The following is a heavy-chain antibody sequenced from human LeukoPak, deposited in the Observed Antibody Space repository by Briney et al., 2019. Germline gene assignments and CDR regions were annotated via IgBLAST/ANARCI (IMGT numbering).Heavy chain of an antibody. J-gene: IGHJ4*02. CDR2: ISSSSSYI. Sequence: PGGSLRLSCAASGFTFSSYSMNWVRQAPGKGLEWVSSISSSSSYIYCADSMKGRFTMSRDNAKNSLYLQMNSLRAEDTAVYYCATDDYDTSAYRDWGQGTLVTVSS. V-gene: IGHV3-21*01. CDR1: GFTFSSYS. D-gene: IGHD3-22*01. CDR3: ATDDYDTSAYRD.